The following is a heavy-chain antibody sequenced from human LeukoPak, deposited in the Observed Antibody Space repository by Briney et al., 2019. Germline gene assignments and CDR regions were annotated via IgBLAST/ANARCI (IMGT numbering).Heavy chain of an antibody. J-gene: IGHJ5*02. CDR3: ARAINSLPWFGESAWFDP. V-gene: IGHV4-38-2*02. CDR2: IYHSGST. Sequence: SETLSLTCTVSGYSISSGYYWGWIRQPPGKGLEWIGSIYHSGSTYYNPSLKSRVTISVDTSKNQFSLKLSSVTAADTAVYYCARAINSLPWFGESAWFDPWGQGTLVTVSS. CDR1: GYSISSGYY. D-gene: IGHD3-10*01.